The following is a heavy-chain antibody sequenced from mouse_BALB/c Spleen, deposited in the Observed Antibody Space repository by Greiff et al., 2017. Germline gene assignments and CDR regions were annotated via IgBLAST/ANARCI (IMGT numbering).Heavy chain of an antibody. Sequence: VQLQQSGTVLARPGASVKMSCKASGYSFTSYWMHWVKQRPGQGLEWIGAIYPGNSDTSYNQKFKGKAKLTAVTSASTAYMELSSLTNEDSAVYYCTSPAGSLFDYWGQGTTLTVSS. D-gene: IGHD6-2*01. V-gene: IGHV1-5*01. CDR1: GYSFTSYW. J-gene: IGHJ2*01. CDR3: TSPAGSLFDY. CDR2: IYPGNSDT.